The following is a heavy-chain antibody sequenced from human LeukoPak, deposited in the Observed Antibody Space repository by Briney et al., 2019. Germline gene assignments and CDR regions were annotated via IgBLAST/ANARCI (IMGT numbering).Heavy chain of an antibody. Sequence: SVTVSCKASGGTFSSYAISWVRQAPGQGLEWMGGIIPIFGTANYAQKFQGRVTITADESTSTAYMELSSLRSEDTAVYYCARNSGYDLARVYYYYGMDVWGQGTTVTVSS. CDR2: IIPIFGTA. CDR1: GGTFSSYA. D-gene: IGHD5-12*01. CDR3: ARNSGYDLARVYYYYGMDV. V-gene: IGHV1-69*13. J-gene: IGHJ6*02.